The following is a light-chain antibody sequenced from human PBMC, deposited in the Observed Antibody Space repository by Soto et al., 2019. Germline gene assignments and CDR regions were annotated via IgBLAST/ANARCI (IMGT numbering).Light chain of an antibody. J-gene: IGKJ5*01. CDR1: QSVSSN. Sequence: EIVMRQSPATLSVSPGERATLSCRASQSVSSNLAWYQQKPGPAPRLLIYGASTRATGIPARFSGSGSGTEFTLTISSLQSEDFAVYYCQQYNNWPPTTFGQGTDCRL. CDR2: GAS. V-gene: IGKV3-15*01. CDR3: QQYNNWPPTT.